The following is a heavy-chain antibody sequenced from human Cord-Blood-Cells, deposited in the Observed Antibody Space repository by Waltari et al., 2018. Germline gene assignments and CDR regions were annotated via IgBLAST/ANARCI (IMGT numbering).Heavy chain of an antibody. CDR2: TKQDGSEK. J-gene: IGHJ4*02. D-gene: IGHD6-13*01. V-gene: IGHV3-7*01. CDR3: AGCAYSSSWSPLDY. CDR1: GFTFSSYW. Sequence: EVQLVESGGGLVQPGGSLRLSCAASGFTFSSYWMSWVRQAPGKGLEWVAKTKQDGSEKYYVESVKGRFTITRDNAKNSLYLQMNSLRAEDTAVYYCAGCAYSSSWSPLDYWGQGTLVTVSS.